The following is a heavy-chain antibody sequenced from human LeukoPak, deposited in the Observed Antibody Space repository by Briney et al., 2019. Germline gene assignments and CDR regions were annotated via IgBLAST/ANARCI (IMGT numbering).Heavy chain of an antibody. Sequence: SETLSLTCAVSGYSISSGYYWGWIRQPPGKGLEWIGSIYHSGSTYYNPSLKSRVTISVDTSKNQFSLKLSSVTAADTAVYYCARHFRGSKTDFDYWGQGTLVTVSS. CDR3: ARHFRGSKTDFDY. CDR1: GYSISSGYY. V-gene: IGHV4-38-2*01. D-gene: IGHD1-14*01. J-gene: IGHJ4*02. CDR2: IYHSGST.